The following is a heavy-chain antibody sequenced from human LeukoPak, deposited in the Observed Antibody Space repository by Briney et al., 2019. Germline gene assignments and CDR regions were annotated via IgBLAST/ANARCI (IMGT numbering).Heavy chain of an antibody. V-gene: IGHV4-31*03. CDR3: ARGDYDLNWFDP. CDR1: GGSISSGGYY. D-gene: IGHD3-22*01. Sequence: SETLSLTYTVSGGSISSGGYYWSWIRQHPGKGLEWIGYIYYSGGTYYNPSLKSRVTISVDTSKNQFSLKLSSVTAADTAVYYCARGDYDLNWFDPWGQGTLVTVSS. CDR2: IYYSGGT. J-gene: IGHJ5*02.